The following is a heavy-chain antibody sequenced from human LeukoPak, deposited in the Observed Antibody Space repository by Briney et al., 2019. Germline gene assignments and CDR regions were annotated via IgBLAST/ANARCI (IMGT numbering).Heavy chain of an antibody. J-gene: IGHJ4*02. CDR3: ARAGGYCGRISCPYYFDY. D-gene: IGHD2-15*01. V-gene: IGHV1-8*01. CDR1: GYTFTSYD. Sequence: ASVKVSCKASGYTFTSYDINWVRQAIGHGLEWMGWMNPNSGNTGYAQKFQGRVTMTRNTSISTAYMELSSLRSEDTAVYYCARAGGYCGRISCPYYFDYWGQGSLVAVSS. CDR2: MNPNSGNT.